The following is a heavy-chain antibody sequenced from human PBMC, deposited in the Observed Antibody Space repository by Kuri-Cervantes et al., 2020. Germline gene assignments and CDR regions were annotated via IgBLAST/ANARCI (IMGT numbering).Heavy chain of an antibody. Sequence: GESLKISCAASGFTFSSYAMHWVRQAPGKGLEWVAVISYDGSNKYYADSVKGRFTISRDNSKNTLYLQMNSLRAEDTAVYYCARAARRPYSYYFDYWGQGTLVTVSS. J-gene: IGHJ4*02. CDR2: ISYDGSNK. CDR1: GFTFSSYA. D-gene: IGHD2-15*01. V-gene: IGHV3-30-3*01. CDR3: ARAARRPYSYYFDY.